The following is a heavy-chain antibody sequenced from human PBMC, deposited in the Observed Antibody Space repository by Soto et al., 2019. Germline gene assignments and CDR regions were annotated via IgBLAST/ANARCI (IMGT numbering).Heavy chain of an antibody. CDR2: INHSGST. D-gene: IGHD3-10*01. Sequence: SETLSLTCTVSGGSVRRGFYYWTWIRQPPGKGLEWIGYINHSGSTNYNPSLQSRVTISLDTSKDQFSLKLSSVTAADTAVYYCASHYGSGTYYNFDYWGQGALVTVSS. V-gene: IGHV4-61*01. J-gene: IGHJ4*01. CDR1: GGSVRRGFYY. CDR3: ASHYGSGTYYNFDY.